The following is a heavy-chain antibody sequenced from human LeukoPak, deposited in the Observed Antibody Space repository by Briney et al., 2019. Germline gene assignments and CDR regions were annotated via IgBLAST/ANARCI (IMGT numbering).Heavy chain of an antibody. J-gene: IGHJ4*02. Sequence: GGSLRLSCAASGFTFSSYWMHWVRQSPGKGLVWVSRINTDGSSTSYTDSVKGRFTISRDNSKNTLYLQMNSLRAEDTAVYYCAKDMGFTMGYYFDYWGQGTLVTVSS. CDR3: AKDMGFTMGYYFDY. D-gene: IGHD3-10*01. CDR1: GFTFSSYW. CDR2: INTDGSST. V-gene: IGHV3-74*01.